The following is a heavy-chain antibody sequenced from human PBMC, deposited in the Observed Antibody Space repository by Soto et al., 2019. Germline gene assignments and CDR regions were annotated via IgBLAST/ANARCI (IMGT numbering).Heavy chain of an antibody. CDR1: GFIFGDYA. J-gene: IGHJ6*04. CDR2: ISRNSDSV. V-gene: IGHV3-9*01. CDR3: ASDNDRQVDGSNLDV. D-gene: IGHD1-7*01. Sequence: EVQLVESGGGLVQPGRSLRLSCAASGFIFGDYAMHWVRQAPGKGLVWVSSISRNSDSVAYSDSVKGRFTISRDNAKNSLSLQMKSQRPGDTALDYYASDNDRQVDGSNLDVWGKGTTVTVSS.